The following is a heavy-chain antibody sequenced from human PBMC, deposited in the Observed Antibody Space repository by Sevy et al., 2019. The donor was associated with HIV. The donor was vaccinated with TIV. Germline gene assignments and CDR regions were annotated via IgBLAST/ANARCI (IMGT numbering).Heavy chain of an antibody. CDR2: ISYSGRT. J-gene: IGHJ4*02. D-gene: IGHD2-15*01. CDR1: GDAMSSRSYY. Sequence: SETLSLTCSVSGDAMSSRSYYWDWIRQPPGKGLEWIGEISYSGRTYLNTSLTSRVTISVDTSKKQFSLKLTSVTAADTAVYYCARHLSTTQGYYFDYWGQGALVTVSS. CDR3: ARHLSTTQGYYFDY. V-gene: IGHV4-39*01.